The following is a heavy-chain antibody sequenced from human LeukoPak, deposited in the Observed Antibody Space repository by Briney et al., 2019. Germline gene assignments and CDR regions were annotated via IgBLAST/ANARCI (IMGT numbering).Heavy chain of an antibody. CDR1: GFTFSSYS. J-gene: IGHJ4*02. Sequence: PGGSLRLSCAASGFTFSSYSMNWVRQAPGKGLEWVSYISSSGSTIYYADSVKGRFTISRDNAKNSLYLQMNSLRAEDTAVYYCARSPRGYSFYFDYWGQGTLVTVSS. V-gene: IGHV3-48*04. D-gene: IGHD3-22*01. CDR2: ISSSGSTI. CDR3: ARSPRGYSFYFDY.